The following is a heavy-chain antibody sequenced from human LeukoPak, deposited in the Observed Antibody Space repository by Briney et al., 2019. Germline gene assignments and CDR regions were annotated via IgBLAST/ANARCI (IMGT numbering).Heavy chain of an antibody. CDR1: GYTFTGYY. J-gene: IGHJ4*02. Sequence: ASVKVSCKASGYTFTGYYIHWVRQAPGPGLEWMGCIRPNSGDTTYAQKSQGRVTLTRDTSITTAFMELSRLRSDDTAVYYCARDNVAEMTGFGDWGQGTLVTVSS. CDR2: IRPNSGDT. D-gene: IGHD3-16*01. CDR3: ARDNVAEMTGFGD. V-gene: IGHV1-2*02.